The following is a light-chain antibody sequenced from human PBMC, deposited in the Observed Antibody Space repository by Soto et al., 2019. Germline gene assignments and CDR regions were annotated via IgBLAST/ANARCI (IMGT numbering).Light chain of an antibody. CDR1: SSDVGGYNY. CDR3: SSYTTSNTRQIV. CDR2: DVS. Sequence: QSVLTQPASVSGSPGQSITISCTGTSSDVGGYNYVSWYQHHPGKAPKLMIFDVSNRPLGVSNRFSGSKSGNTASLTISGLQPEDEADYYCSSYTTSNTRQIVFGTGTRSPS. J-gene: IGLJ1*01. V-gene: IGLV2-14*03.